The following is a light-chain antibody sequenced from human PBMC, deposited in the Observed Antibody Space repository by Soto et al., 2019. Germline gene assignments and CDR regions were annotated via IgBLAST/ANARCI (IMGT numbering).Light chain of an antibody. CDR1: QSVRSNL. CDR2: AAS. CDR3: QQYGNSPGT. J-gene: IGKJ2*01. Sequence: EIVLTQSPGTLSLSPGERATLSCRASQSVRSNLVGWYQQTPGHAPRLFISAASNRAAGIPDLFSGSASETDFSLTISVLEPEDFAAYYYQQYGNSPGTFGQGTKVEIK. V-gene: IGKV3-20*01.